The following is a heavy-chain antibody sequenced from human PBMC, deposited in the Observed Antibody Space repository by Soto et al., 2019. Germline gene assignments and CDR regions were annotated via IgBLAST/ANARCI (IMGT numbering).Heavy chain of an antibody. CDR3: ATDIIPLTMVRGNAEYFQH. CDR2: FDPEDGET. J-gene: IGHJ1*01. D-gene: IGHD3-10*01. CDR1: GYTITELS. Sequence: ASVKVSCKVSGYTITELSMHWVRQAPGKGLEWMGGFDPEDGETIYAQKFQGRVTMTEDTSTDTAYMELSSLRSEDTAVYYCATDIIPLTMVRGNAEYFQHWGQGTLVTVSS. V-gene: IGHV1-24*01.